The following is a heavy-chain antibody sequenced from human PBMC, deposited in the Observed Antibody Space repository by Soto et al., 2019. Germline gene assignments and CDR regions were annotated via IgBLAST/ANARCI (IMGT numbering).Heavy chain of an antibody. CDR1: GGTFSSYA. D-gene: IGHD6-13*01. Sequence: GASVKVSCKASGGTFSSYAISWVRQAPGQGLEWMGGIIPIFGTANYAQKFQGRVTITADESTSTAYMELSSLRSEDTAVYYCARSRLEQQLVRIINWFDPWGQGTLVTVSS. CDR3: ARSRLEQQLVRIINWFDP. V-gene: IGHV1-69*13. CDR2: IIPIFGTA. J-gene: IGHJ5*02.